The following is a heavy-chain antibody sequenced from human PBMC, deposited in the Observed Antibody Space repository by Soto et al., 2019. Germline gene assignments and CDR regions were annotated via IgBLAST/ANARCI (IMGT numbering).Heavy chain of an antibody. CDR3: AKSDLRYCSGGSCGYYYFDY. D-gene: IGHD2-15*01. CDR1: GFTFSNYA. J-gene: IGHJ4*02. Sequence: EVQLLESGGGLVQPGGSLRLSCAASGFTFSNYAMIWVRQAPGKGLEWVSVISGSGGTTNYADSVTGRFTISRDNSKNTLYLQMNYLRAEDTAVYYCAKSDLRYCSGGSCGYYYFDYWGQGTLVTVSS. V-gene: IGHV3-23*01. CDR2: ISGSGGTT.